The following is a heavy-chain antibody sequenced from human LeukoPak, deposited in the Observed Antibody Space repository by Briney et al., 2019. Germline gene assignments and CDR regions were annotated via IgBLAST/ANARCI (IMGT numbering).Heavy chain of an antibody. D-gene: IGHD3-16*01. CDR2: IIPIFGTA. CDR3: ASGYVSGTNWYFDL. V-gene: IGHV1-69*13. J-gene: IGHJ2*01. CDR1: GGTFSSYA. Sequence: SVKVSCKASGGTFSSYAISWVRQAPGQGLEWMGGIIPIFGTANYAQKFQGRVTITADESTSTAYMELSSLRSEDTAVYYCASGYVSGTNWYFDLWGRGTLVTVSS.